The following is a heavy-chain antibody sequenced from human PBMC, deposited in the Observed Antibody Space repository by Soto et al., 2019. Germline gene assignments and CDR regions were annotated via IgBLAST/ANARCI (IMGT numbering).Heavy chain of an antibody. CDR2: ISYDGSNK. CDR3: AKDRYGSGSYLRFFDY. Sequence: QVQLVESGGGVVQPGRSLRLSCAASGFTFSSYGMHWVRQAPGKGLEGVAVISYDGSNKYYADSVKGRFTISRDNSKNTLYLQMNSLRAEDTAVYYCAKDRYGSGSYLRFFDYWGQGTLVTVSS. CDR1: GFTFSSYG. J-gene: IGHJ4*02. V-gene: IGHV3-30*18. D-gene: IGHD3-10*01.